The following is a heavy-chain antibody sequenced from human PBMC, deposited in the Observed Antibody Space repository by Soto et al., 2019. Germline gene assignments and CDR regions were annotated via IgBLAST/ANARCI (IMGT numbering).Heavy chain of an antibody. CDR3: ARDAYSSSSYFDY. J-gene: IGHJ4*02. D-gene: IGHD6-6*01. CDR1: GYSISSSNW. CDR2: IYYSGTT. V-gene: IGHV4-28*03. Sequence: SETLSLTCAVSGYSISSSNWWGWIRQPPGKGLEWIGYIYYSGTTYYNPSLKSRVTMSVDTSKNQFSLKLSSVTAADTAVYYCARDAYSSSSYFDYWGQGTLVT.